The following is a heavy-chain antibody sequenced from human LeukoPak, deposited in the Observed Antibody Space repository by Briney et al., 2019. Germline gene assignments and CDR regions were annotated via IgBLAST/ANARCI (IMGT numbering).Heavy chain of an antibody. CDR2: MNPNSGVT. CDR3: ARDLLDTAMWEFDY. Sequence: ASVKVSCKASGYTFTGYRMHWVRQAPGQGLEWMGWMNPNSGVTKYTQKFQDRITLTRDTSISTAYMELSSLGSDDTAVYYCARDLLDTAMWEFDYWGQGTLVTVSS. V-gene: IGHV1-2*02. J-gene: IGHJ4*02. CDR1: GYTFTGYR. D-gene: IGHD5-18*01.